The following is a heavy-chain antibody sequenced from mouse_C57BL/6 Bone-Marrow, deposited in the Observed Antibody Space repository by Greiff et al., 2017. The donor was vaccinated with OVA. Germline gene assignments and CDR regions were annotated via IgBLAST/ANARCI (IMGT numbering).Heavy chain of an antibody. D-gene: IGHD1-1*01. Sequence: QVQLQQPGAELVRPGSSVKLSCKASGYTFTSYWMHWVKQRPIQGLEWIGNIDPSDSETHYNQKFKDKATLTVDKSSSTAYMQLSSLTSEDSAVYYCARESYYYGSSYYFDYWGQGTTLTVSS. CDR3: ARESYYYGSSYYFDY. CDR2: IDPSDSET. CDR1: GYTFTSYW. J-gene: IGHJ2*01. V-gene: IGHV1-52*01.